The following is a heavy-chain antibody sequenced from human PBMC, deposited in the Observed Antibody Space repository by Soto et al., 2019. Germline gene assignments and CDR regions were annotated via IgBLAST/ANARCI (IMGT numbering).Heavy chain of an antibody. CDR2: ISGSGGST. D-gene: IGHD6-13*01. J-gene: IGHJ6*02. CDR1: GFTFSSYA. CDR3: AKVRWPELFYSSSWSYYCGMDV. V-gene: IGHV3-23*01. Sequence: EVQLLESGGGLVQPGGSLRLSCAASGFTFSSYAMSWVRQAPGKGLEWVSAISGSGGSTYYADSVKGRFTISRDNSKNTLYLQMNSLRAEDTAVYYCAKVRWPELFYSSSWSYYCGMDVWGQGTTVTVSS.